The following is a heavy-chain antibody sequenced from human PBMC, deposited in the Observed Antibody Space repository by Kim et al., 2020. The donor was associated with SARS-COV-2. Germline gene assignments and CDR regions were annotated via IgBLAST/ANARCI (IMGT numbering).Heavy chain of an antibody. V-gene: IGHV5-10-1*01. CDR2: IDPSDSYT. J-gene: IGHJ4*02. CDR3: ATNPPMDDILTGYYKLPGY. Sequence: GESLKISCKGSGYSFTSYWISWVRQMPGKGLEWMGRIDPSDSYTNYSPSFQGHVTISADKSISTAYLQWSSLKASDTAMYYCATNPPMDDILTGYYKLPGYWGQGTLVTVSS. CDR1: GYSFTSYW. D-gene: IGHD3-9*01.